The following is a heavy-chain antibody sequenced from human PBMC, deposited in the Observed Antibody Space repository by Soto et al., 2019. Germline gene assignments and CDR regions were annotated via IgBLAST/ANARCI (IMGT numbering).Heavy chain of an antibody. Sequence: HPGGSLRLSCAASGFTFSSYWMSWVRQAPGKGLEWVANIKQDGSEKYYVDSVKGRFTISRDNAKNSLYLQMNSLRAEDTAVYYCARGRFTIFGVVDAFDIWGQGTMVTVSS. CDR1: GFTFSSYW. D-gene: IGHD3-3*01. J-gene: IGHJ3*02. CDR2: IKQDGSEK. V-gene: IGHV3-7*01. CDR3: ARGRFTIFGVVDAFDI.